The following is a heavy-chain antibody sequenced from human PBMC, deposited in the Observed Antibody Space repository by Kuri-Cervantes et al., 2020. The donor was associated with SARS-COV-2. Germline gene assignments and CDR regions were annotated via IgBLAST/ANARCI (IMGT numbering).Heavy chain of an antibody. CDR2: INPNSGGT. D-gene: IGHD2-2*02. CDR3: ARDSREYQLLYSLVDWFGP. Sequence: ASVKVSCKASGYTFTGYYMHWVRQAPGQGLEWMGWINPNSGGTNYAQKFQGRVTMTRDTSISTAYMELSSLRSDDTAVYYCARDSREYQLLYSLVDWFGPWGQGTLVTVSS. CDR1: GYTFTGYY. J-gene: IGHJ5*02. V-gene: IGHV1-2*02.